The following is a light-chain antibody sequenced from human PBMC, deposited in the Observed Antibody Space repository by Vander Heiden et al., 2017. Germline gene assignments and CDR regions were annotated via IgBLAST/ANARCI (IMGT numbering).Light chain of an antibody. Sequence: QPPLTQPAPVSGSPGQPITISCTGTSSDVGTYNYVSWYQQHPGKAPKLMIYDVSNRPSGVSNRFSGSKSGNTASLTISGLQAEDEADYYCSSYTSSSRYVFGTGTKVTVL. CDR1: SSDVGTYNY. V-gene: IGLV2-14*01. CDR2: DVS. J-gene: IGLJ1*01. CDR3: SSYTSSSRYV.